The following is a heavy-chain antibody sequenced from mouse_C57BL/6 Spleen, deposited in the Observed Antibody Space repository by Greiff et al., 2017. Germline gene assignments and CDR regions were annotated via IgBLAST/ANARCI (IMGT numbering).Heavy chain of an antibody. Sequence: EVQLQQSGPELVKPGASVKIPCKASGYTFTDYNMDWVKQSHGKSLEWIGDINPNNGGTIYNQKFKGKATLTVDKSSSTAYMELRSLTSEDTAVYYCARSYDYDDANWYFDVWGTGTTVTVSA. CDR1: GYTFTDYN. D-gene: IGHD2-4*01. J-gene: IGHJ1*03. V-gene: IGHV1-18*01. CDR3: ARSYDYDDANWYFDV. CDR2: INPNNGGT.